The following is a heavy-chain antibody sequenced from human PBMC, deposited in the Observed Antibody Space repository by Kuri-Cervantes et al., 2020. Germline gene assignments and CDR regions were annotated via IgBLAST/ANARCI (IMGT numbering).Heavy chain of an antibody. V-gene: IGHV3-33*06. Sequence: GGSLRLSCAASGFTFSSYGMHWVRQAPGKGLEWVAVIWYDGSNKYYADSVKGRFTISRDNSKNTLYLQMNSLRAEDTAVYYCAKVLITMVRGVQPYFDYWGQGTLVTVSS. J-gene: IGHJ4*02. CDR2: IWYDGSNK. CDR3: AKVLITMVRGVQPYFDY. CDR1: GFTFSSYG. D-gene: IGHD3-10*01.